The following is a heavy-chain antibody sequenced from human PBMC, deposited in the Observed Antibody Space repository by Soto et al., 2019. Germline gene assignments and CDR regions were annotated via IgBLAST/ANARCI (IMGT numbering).Heavy chain of an antibody. CDR3: AKGGGTDTYDAFDI. V-gene: IGHV3-23*01. D-gene: IGHD2-15*01. CDR2: ISGSGGST. CDR1: GFTFSSYA. J-gene: IGHJ3*02. Sequence: EVQLLESGGGLVQPGGSLRLSCAASGFTFSSYAMSWVRQVPGKGLEWVSGISGSGGSTYYADSVKGRFTISRDNSKNTLYVQMKGLRAEDTAVYYCAKGGGTDTYDAFDIWGQGTMVTVSS.